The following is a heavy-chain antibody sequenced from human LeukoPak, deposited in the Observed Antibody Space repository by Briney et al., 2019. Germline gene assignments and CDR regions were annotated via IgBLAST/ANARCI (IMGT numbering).Heavy chain of an antibody. D-gene: IGHD5-24*01. CDR1: GFTFSSYW. CDR2: INSDGSST. J-gene: IGHJ6*03. CDR3: ARARDGYNYLYYYYYMDV. Sequence: GGSLRLSCAASGFTFSSYWMHWVRQAPGKGLVWVSRINSDGSSTSYADSVKGRFTISRDNAKNTLYLQMNSLRAEDTAVYYCARARDGYNYLYYYYYMDVWGKGTTVTVSS. V-gene: IGHV3-74*01.